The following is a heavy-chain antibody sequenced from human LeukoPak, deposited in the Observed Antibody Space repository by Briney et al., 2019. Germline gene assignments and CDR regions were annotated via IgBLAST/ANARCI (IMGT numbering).Heavy chain of an antibody. CDR1: GFTFSSYA. Sequence: PGGSLRLSCAASGFTFSSYAMSWVRQAPGKGLEWVSTLSGNGHSTCDADSVKGRFTISRDYSKNTLHLQMNSLRAEDTAVYYCTKGIELERPFDYWGQGTLVTVSS. CDR2: LSGNGHST. V-gene: IGHV3-23*01. J-gene: IGHJ4*02. D-gene: IGHD1-1*01. CDR3: TKGIELERPFDY.